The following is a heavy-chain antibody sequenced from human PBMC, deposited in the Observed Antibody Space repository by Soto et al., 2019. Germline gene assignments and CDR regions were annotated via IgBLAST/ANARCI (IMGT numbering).Heavy chain of an antibody. V-gene: IGHV3-21*01. CDR2: ISSSSSYI. CDR3: ARDGLGWNYVWGQAFDY. CDR1: GFTFSSYS. J-gene: IGHJ4*02. D-gene: IGHD3-16*01. Sequence: GGSLRLSCAASGFTFSSYSMNWVRQAPGKGLEWVSSISSSSSYIYYADSVKGRFTISRDNAKNSLYLQMNSLRAEDTAVYYCARDGLGWNYVWGQAFDYWGQGTLVTVSS.